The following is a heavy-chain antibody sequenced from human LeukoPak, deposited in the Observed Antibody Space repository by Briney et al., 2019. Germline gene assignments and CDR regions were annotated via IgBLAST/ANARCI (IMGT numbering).Heavy chain of an antibody. CDR2: IIPIFGTA. Sequence: ASVKVSCKASGGTFSSYAISWLRQAPGQGREWMGGIIPIFGTANYAQKFQGRVTITTDESTSTAYMELSSLRSEDTAVYYCAREGLSRTPPYWGQGTLVTVSS. CDR1: GGTFSSYA. V-gene: IGHV1-69*05. CDR3: AREGLSRTPPY. J-gene: IGHJ4*02. D-gene: IGHD3-16*02.